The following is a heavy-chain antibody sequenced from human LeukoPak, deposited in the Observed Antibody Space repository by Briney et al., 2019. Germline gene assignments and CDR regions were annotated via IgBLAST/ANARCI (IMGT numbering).Heavy chain of an antibody. D-gene: IGHD3-10*01. CDR1: GGSITGSSYY. Sequence: SETLSLTCTVSGGSITGSSYYWGWIRQPPGKGLEWIGSMYYSGSTYYNPSLKSRLTISVDKSKNQFSLKLSSVTAADTAVYYCARVSLYYYADYWGQGTLVTVSS. CDR3: ARVSLYYYADY. V-gene: IGHV4-39*07. CDR2: MYYSGST. J-gene: IGHJ4*02.